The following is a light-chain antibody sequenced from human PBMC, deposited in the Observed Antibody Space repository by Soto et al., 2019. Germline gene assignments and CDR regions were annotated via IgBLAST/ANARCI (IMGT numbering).Light chain of an antibody. V-gene: IGKV1-39*01. CDR3: QQSYSTPT. CDR2: ASS. CDR1: QSVRIY. Sequence: DIQITQSPSSLSASVGDRVTITCRTSQSVRIYVNWYQQKPGKAPILLIYASSSLQSGVPSRFSGSGSGTDFTLTISSLEPEDFATYYCQQSYSTPTFGQGTKVEIK. J-gene: IGKJ2*01.